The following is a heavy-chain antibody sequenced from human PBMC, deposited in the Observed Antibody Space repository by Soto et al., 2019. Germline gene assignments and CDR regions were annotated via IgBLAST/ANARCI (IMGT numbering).Heavy chain of an antibody. V-gene: IGHV1-69*13. CDR2: IIPIFGTA. J-gene: IGHJ5*02. D-gene: IGHD3-22*01. Sequence: GASVKVSCKASGGTFSSYAISWVRQAPGQGLEWMGGIIPIFGTANYAQKFQGRVTITADESTSTAYMELSSLRSEDTAVYYCARDSRYYYDTSGYYLGWLDPWGQGTLVTVYS. CDR1: GGTFSSYA. CDR3: ARDSRYYYDTSGYYLGWLDP.